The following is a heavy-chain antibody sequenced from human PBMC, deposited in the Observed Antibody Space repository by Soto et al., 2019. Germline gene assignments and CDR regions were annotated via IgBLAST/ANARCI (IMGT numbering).Heavy chain of an antibody. V-gene: IGHV3-33*01. J-gene: IGHJ4*02. CDR3: ARDWAVPSGY. D-gene: IGHD6-19*01. CDR2: IWYDGSNK. Sequence: QVQLVESGGGVVQPGRSLRLSCAASGFTFSSYGMHWVRQAPGKGLEWVAVIWYDGSNKYYADSVKGRFTISRDNSKNALYLQMTSLRAEAKAVYYCARDWAVPSGYWGQGNLVTVSS. CDR1: GFTFSSYG.